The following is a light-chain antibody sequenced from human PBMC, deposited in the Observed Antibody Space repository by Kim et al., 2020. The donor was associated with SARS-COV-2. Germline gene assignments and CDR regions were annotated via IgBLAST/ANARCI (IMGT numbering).Light chain of an antibody. CDR1: SGHSNYA. CDR2: VNRDGSH. J-gene: IGLJ3*02. CDR3: QTWGTGFRV. Sequence: ASVKLTCTLSSGHSNYAIAWHQQQPEKGPRFLMRVNRDGSHTKGDGIPDRFSGSISGAERYLTISSLQSEDEADYYCQTWGTGFRVFGGGTQLTVL. V-gene: IGLV4-69*01.